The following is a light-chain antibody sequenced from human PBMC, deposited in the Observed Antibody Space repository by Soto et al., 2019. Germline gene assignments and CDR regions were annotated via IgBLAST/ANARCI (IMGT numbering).Light chain of an antibody. CDR2: EDN. CDR1: SGSIASNY. Sequence: NFMLTQPHSVSESPGKTVTISCTRSSGSIASNYVQWYQQRPGSAPTTVIYEDNQRPSGVPDRFSGSIDSSSNSASLTISGLETEDEADYYCQSYDSRNCNVFGSGTQLTVL. V-gene: IGLV6-57*03. J-gene: IGLJ6*01. CDR3: QSYDSRNCNV.